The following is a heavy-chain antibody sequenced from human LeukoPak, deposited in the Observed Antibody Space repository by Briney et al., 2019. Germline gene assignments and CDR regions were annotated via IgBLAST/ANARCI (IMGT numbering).Heavy chain of an antibody. V-gene: IGHV4-59*01. Sequence: SETLSLTCTISGGSIRTYYWTWIRQPPGKGLEWIAYVYYSGNANYNPSLKRRVTISVDTSKNQFSLKLSSVTAADTAVYYCARVGSGSFDYWGQGTLVAVSS. CDR2: VYYSGNA. CDR3: ARVGSGSFDY. D-gene: IGHD1-26*01. CDR1: GGSIRTYY. J-gene: IGHJ4*02.